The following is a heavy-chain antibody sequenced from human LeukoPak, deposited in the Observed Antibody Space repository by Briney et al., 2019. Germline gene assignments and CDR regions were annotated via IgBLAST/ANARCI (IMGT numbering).Heavy chain of an antibody. CDR3: ARGGAAAGSFDY. CDR1: DDSISDYY. V-gene: IGHV4-59*01. D-gene: IGHD6-13*01. J-gene: IGHJ4*02. CDR2: FHNSGTS. Sequence: SETLSLTCTVSDDSISDYYRGWIRQPPGKGLEWIGYFHNSGTSTYNPSLKSRVTISVDTSKNQFSLKLSSVTAADTAVYYCARGGAAAGSFDYWGQGTLVTVSS.